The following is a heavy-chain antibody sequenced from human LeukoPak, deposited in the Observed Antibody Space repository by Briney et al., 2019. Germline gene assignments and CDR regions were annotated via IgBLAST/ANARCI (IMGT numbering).Heavy chain of an antibody. CDR1: EYSFPNYC. Sequence: GESLKISCKHSEYSFPNYCIGWVRQMPGKGLEWMGIIYPDDSDTRYSPSFQRQVTISADRSISTASLQWSSLRASDTAMYYCAIGRGGQQLGDYWGQGTLVTVSS. CDR2: IYPDDSDT. V-gene: IGHV5-51*01. CDR3: AIGRGGQQLGDY. D-gene: IGHD6-13*01. J-gene: IGHJ4*02.